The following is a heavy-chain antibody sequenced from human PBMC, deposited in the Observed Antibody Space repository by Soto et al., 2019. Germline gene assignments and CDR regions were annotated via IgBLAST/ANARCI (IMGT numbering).Heavy chain of an antibody. J-gene: IGHJ5*02. CDR3: ARIGYGYPSGRGWFDP. D-gene: IGHD5-18*01. CDR2: INAGNGDT. Sequence: QVQLVQSGAEVKKSGASVKVSCKASGYTFTSYTMHWVRQAPGQSLEWMGWINAGNGDTKYSQKFQGRVTITRDISASTAYMELSSLRSEDPAVYYCARIGYGYPSGRGWFDPWGQGTLVTVSS. V-gene: IGHV1-3*01. CDR1: GYTFTSYT.